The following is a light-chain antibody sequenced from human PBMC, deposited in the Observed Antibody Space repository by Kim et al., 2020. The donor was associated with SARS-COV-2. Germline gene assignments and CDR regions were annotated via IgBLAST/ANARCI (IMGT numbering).Light chain of an antibody. CDR1: QSVLYSSNNKND. CDR2: WAS. J-gene: IGKJ1*01. CDR3: QQYYSTPLT. Sequence: DIVMTQSPDSLAVSLGERATINCKSSQSVLYSSNNKNDLAWYQQKPGQPPKLLIYWASTRESGVPDRFSGSGSGTDFTLTISSLQAEDVAVYYCQQYYSTPLTFGQGTKVDIK. V-gene: IGKV4-1*01.